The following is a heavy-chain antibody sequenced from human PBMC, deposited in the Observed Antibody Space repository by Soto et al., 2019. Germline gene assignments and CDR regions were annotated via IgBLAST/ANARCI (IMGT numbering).Heavy chain of an antibody. V-gene: IGHV4-34*01. CDR1: GGSFNAYY. Sequence: SETLSLTCVVNGGSFNAYYWIWIRQPPGKGLEWIGEINHSGNTNYNSALKSRVTISVDTSKNQFSLNLTSVTAADTAVYYCARVVVGPTNYFDPWGQGTLVTVSS. J-gene: IGHJ5*02. CDR3: ARVVVGPTNYFDP. D-gene: IGHD2-21*01. CDR2: INHSGNT.